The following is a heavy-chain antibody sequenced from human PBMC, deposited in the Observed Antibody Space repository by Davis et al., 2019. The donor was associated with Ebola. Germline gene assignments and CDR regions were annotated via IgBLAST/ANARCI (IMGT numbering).Heavy chain of an antibody. D-gene: IGHD6-13*01. CDR3: ARTSEYSSSWYADAFDI. V-gene: IGHV5-51*01. CDR1: GYSFSNYW. J-gene: IGHJ3*02. Sequence: KVSCKGSGYSFSNYWIGWVRQMPGKGLEWMGIIYPGDSDTRYSPSFQGQVTISADKSISTAYLQWSSLKASDTAMYYCARTSEYSSSWYADAFDIWGQGTMVTVSS. CDR2: IYPGDSDT.